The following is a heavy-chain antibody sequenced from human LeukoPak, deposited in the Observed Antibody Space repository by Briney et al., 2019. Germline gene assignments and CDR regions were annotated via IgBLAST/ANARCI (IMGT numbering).Heavy chain of an antibody. V-gene: IGHV3-30*02. CDR3: AKANPRDGYSHFHY. CDR1: GFPFSSYG. Sequence: GGSLRLSCTASGFPFSSYGMQWIRQAPGKGLEWVACIRYDENTKYYADSVKGRFTVSRDNSENTLFLQMNSLRAEDTAVYYCAKANPRDGYSHFHYWGQGNLVTVSS. CDR2: IRYDENTK. D-gene: IGHD5-24*01. J-gene: IGHJ4*02.